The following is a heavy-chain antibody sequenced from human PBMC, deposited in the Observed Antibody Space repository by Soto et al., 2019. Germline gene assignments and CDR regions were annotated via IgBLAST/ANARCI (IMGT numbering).Heavy chain of an antibody. CDR1: GFTFSSYG. Sequence: PGGSLRLSCAASGFTFSSYGMHWVRQAPGKGLEWVAVISYDGSNKYYADSVKGRFTISRDNSKNTLYLQMNSLRAEDTAVYYCIVVVAATYYVMDVWGQGTTVTVSS. V-gene: IGHV3-30*03. CDR2: ISYDGSNK. CDR3: IVVVAATYYVMDV. J-gene: IGHJ6*02. D-gene: IGHD2-15*01.